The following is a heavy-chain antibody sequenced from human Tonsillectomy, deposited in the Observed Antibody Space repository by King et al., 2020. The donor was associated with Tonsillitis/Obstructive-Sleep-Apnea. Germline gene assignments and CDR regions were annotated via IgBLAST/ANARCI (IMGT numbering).Heavy chain of an antibody. CDR2: ISYDESNT. CDR1: GFTLSSYA. CDR3: ARVSGGYYCYYLDV. D-gene: IGHD3-10*01. J-gene: IGHJ6*03. Sequence: VQLVESGGGVVQPGRSLRLSCAASGFTLSSYAMHWVRQAPGKGLEWVALISYDESNTNYADSVKGRFTISRDSSKNTLYLQMNSLRAEDTAVYFCARVSGGYYCYYLDVWGKGPTVTVSS. V-gene: IGHV3-30*04.